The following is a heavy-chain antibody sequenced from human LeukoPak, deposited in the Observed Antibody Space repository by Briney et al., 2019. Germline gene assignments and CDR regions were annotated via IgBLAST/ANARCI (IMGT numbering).Heavy chain of an antibody. V-gene: IGHV4-39*01. CDR2: IYYSGST. CDR1: GGSISSSSYY. Sequence: PSETLSLTCTVSGGSISSSSYYWGWIRQPPGKGLEWIGSIYYSGSTYYNPSLKSRVTISVDTSKNQFSLKLSSVTAADTAVYYCARQAGTGEPAEWGQGTLATVSS. J-gene: IGHJ4*02. CDR3: ARQAGTGEPAE. D-gene: IGHD7-27*01.